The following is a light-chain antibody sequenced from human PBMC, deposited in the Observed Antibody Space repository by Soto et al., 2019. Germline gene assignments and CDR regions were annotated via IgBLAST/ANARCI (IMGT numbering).Light chain of an antibody. Sequence: DIQMTQSPSFLYASVGDRVTISCQASQAINTYLNWYQQKPGKAPKLLIYGTSDLQNGVPSRFSGGGSGTDFTLTISSLQPEDFATYYCQQSYSTLLITFGQGTRLEV. CDR1: QAINTY. V-gene: IGKV1-39*01. CDR2: GTS. J-gene: IGKJ5*01. CDR3: QQSYSTLLIT.